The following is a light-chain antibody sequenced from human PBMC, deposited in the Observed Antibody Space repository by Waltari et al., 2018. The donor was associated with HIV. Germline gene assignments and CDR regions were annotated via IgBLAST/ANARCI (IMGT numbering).Light chain of an antibody. J-gene: IGLJ2*01. CDR3: QAWDSSTVV. V-gene: IGLV3-1*01. CDR2: QDR. Sequence: SYDLTQPPSASVSPGQTASITCSGDKLGDKYACWYQQKPGQSPVLVIYQDRKRPSGIPERFSGSNSGNTATLTISGIQAMDEADYYCQAWDSSTVVFGGGTKLTVL. CDR1: KLGDKY.